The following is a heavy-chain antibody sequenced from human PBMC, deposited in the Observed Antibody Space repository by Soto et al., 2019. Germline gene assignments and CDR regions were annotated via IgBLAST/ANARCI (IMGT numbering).Heavy chain of an antibody. CDR1: GGTCRNYA. J-gene: IGHJ4*02. CDR3: ARRKRPLGVTQVDN. V-gene: IGHV1-69*01. CDR2: IIPIFDTP. Sequence: QVHLEQSGAEVKKPGSSVKVSCKASGGTCRNYAFSWVRQAPGQGLEWMGGIIPIFDTPSYAQKFQGRLTITADESTSTVYMELSSLRSEDTDFYYCARRKRPLGVTQVDNWGQGTRVTVSS. D-gene: IGHD2-21*02.